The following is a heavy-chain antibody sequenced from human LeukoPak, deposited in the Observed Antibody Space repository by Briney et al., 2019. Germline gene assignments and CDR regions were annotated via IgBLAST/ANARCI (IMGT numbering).Heavy chain of an antibody. CDR2: TYYRSKWYN. CDR1: GDIVSSNSAT. D-gene: IGHD2-15*01. V-gene: IGHV6-1*01. CDR3: AAKASYFDS. Sequence: SQTLSLTCAISGDIVSSNSATWNWIRQSPSRGLEWLGRTYYRSKWYNDYASSVKGRITVNPDTSKNLFSLHLNSVTPEDTAVYYCAAKASYFDSWGQGILVTVSS. J-gene: IGHJ4*02.